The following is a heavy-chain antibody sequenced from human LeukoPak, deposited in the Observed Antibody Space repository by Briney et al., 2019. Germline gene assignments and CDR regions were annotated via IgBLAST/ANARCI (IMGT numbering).Heavy chain of an antibody. Sequence: GGSLRLSCAASGFTVSSNYMSWVRQAPGKGLEWVSVIYSGGSTYYADSVKGRFTISRDNSKNTLYLQMNSLRAEDTAVYYCARGDMYLGYYYMDVWGKGTTVTVSS. CDR1: GFTVSSNY. V-gene: IGHV3-66*01. CDR2: IYSGGST. CDR3: ARGDMYLGYYYMDV. J-gene: IGHJ6*03. D-gene: IGHD2-15*01.